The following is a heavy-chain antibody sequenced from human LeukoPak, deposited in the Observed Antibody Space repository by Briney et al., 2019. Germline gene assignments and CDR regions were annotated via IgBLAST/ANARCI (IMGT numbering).Heavy chain of an antibody. J-gene: IGHJ4*02. CDR2: IRAYNGDT. Sequence: ASVKDSCKASGYNFNTYGISWVRQAPGQGPGWMGWIRAYNGDTKYSQKVQGRLTLTRDTSTSTDYMELGSLTCDDRAVYYCARGADNWNYYDYGGEGTLVTVPA. V-gene: IGHV1-18*01. CDR3: ARGADNWNYYDY. D-gene: IGHD1-1*01. CDR1: GYNFNTYG.